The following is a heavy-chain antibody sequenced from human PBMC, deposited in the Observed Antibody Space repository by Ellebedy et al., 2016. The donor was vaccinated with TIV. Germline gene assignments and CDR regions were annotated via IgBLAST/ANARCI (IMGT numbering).Heavy chain of an antibody. D-gene: IGHD3-16*02. V-gene: IGHV3-23*01. Sequence: PGGSLRLSCAASGFTFSSYAMSWVRQAPGKGLEWVSAISGSGGSTYYADSVKGRFTISRDNSKNTLYLQMNSLRAEDTAVYYCAREEGVRLGELSPSYFDYWGQGTLVTVSS. CDR1: GFTFSSYA. CDR3: AREEGVRLGELSPSYFDY. J-gene: IGHJ4*02. CDR2: ISGSGGST.